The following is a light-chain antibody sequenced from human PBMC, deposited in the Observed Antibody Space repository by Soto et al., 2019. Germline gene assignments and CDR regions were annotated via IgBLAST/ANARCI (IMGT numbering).Light chain of an antibody. CDR3: QQYGSSTET. J-gene: IGKJ1*01. Sequence: EIVLTHSPGTLSLSPGERATLSCSASQSVNSRLAWYQHNPGQAPRLLIYGASSRATGIPDRFSGSGSGTDFTLTIRRLEPEDFAVYYCQQYGSSTETFGQGTKVDIK. CDR2: GAS. V-gene: IGKV3-20*01. CDR1: QSVNSR.